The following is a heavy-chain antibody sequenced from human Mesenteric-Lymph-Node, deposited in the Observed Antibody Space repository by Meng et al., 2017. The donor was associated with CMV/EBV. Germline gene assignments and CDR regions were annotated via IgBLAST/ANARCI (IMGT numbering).Heavy chain of an antibody. V-gene: IGHV1-2*02. J-gene: IGHJ6*02. CDR3: ARARQDFGVVSYYYYGMDV. CDR2: INPNSGGT. D-gene: IGHD3-3*01. CDR1: GGTLDNYA. Sequence: ASVKVSCKASGGTLDNYAISWVRQAPGQGLEWMGWINPNSGGTNYAQKFQGRVTMTRDTSISTAYMELSRLRSDDTAVYYCARARQDFGVVSYYYYGMDVWGQGTTVTVSS.